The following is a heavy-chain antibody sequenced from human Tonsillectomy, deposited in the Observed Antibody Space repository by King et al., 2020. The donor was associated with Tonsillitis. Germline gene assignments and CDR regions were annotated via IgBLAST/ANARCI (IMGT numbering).Heavy chain of an antibody. D-gene: IGHD5-24*01. CDR3: GRARDWVQLFDY. Sequence: VQLQESGPGLVKPSETLSLTRAVSGYSITSGFYWGWIRQPPGKGLEWFGSIYHSGSTYYNPSLKSRVTISVDTSTNQFSLKLSSVTAADTAVYYCGRARDWVQLFDYWGQGTQVTVSS. CDR2: IYHSGST. CDR1: GYSITSGFY. V-gene: IGHV4-38-2*01. J-gene: IGHJ4*02.